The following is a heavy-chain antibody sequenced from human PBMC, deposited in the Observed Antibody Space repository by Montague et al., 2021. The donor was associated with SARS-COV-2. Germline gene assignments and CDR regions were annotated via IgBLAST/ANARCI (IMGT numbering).Heavy chain of an antibody. D-gene: IGHD3-22*01. V-gene: IGHV2-70*11. J-gene: IGHJ4*02. Sequence: LRLSCATSEFSFSTYTMNWIRQAPGKALEWLARIDWDDDDYYSTSLKTRLTISKDTSKNQVVLTMTNMDPVDTATYYCARTRAYYYDSSGYSYCFDYWGQGTLVTVSP. CDR2: IDWDDDD. CDR3: ARTRAYYYDSSGYSYCFDY. CDR1: EFSFSTYTM.